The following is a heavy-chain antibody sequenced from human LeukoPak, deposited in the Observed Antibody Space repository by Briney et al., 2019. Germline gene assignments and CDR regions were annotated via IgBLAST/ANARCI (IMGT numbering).Heavy chain of an antibody. CDR3: ATYGPTSGGYTFEY. D-gene: IGHD2-15*01. J-gene: IGHJ4*02. CDR2: IIDSGGT. CDR1: GGSISSGYW. Sequence: SGTLSLTCAVSGGSISSGYWWSWVRQPPMKGLEWIGEIIDSGGTNYNPSLKGRITISLDKTKNQFSLNVNSVTAADTAVYYCATYGPTSGGYTFEYWGQGILVTVSS. V-gene: IGHV4-4*02.